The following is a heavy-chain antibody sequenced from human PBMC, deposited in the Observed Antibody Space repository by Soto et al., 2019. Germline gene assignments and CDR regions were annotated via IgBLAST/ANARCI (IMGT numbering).Heavy chain of an antibody. V-gene: IGHV4-4*02. CDR3: GSSGGGEDY. CDR2: IYHSGST. CDR1: GGSISSSHW. J-gene: IGHJ4*02. D-gene: IGHD3-16*01. Sequence: QVQLQESGPGLVKPSGTLSLSCAVSGGSISSSHWWTWVRQPPGKGLEWIGEIYHSGSTNYNPSLKRQIAISVGESRNQFSLNQSSVTAADTAVCYCGSSGGGEDYWGQGILVTVSS.